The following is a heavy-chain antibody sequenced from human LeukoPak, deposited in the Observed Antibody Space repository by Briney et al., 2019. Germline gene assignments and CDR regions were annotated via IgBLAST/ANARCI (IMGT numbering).Heavy chain of an antibody. V-gene: IGHV4-59*04. CDR2: IYYSGST. CDR3: ATPYSGGYQGLDI. D-gene: IGHD1-26*01. CDR1: GGSISSYY. Sequence: SETLSLTCTVSGGSISSYYWSWIRQPPGKGLEWIGYIYYSGSTYYNPTLKSRVTIFVDTSKNQFSLKLSSVTAADTAVYYCATPYSGGYQGLDIWGQGTMVTVSS. J-gene: IGHJ3*02.